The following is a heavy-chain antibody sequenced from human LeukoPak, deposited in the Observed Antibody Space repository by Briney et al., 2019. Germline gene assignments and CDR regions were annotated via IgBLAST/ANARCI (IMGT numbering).Heavy chain of an antibody. CDR3: ARQIYDSSGYLLDY. Sequence: LSESLLLTCTVSGGSISSYYWSWSRQPPGKGLEWIGYIYYSGRTNYNPSLKSRVTISVDTSKNQFSLKLSSVTAADTAVYYCARQIYDSSGYLLDYWGQAWLLSVSS. CDR2: IYYSGRT. CDR1: GGSISSYY. V-gene: IGHV4-59*08. D-gene: IGHD3-22*01. J-gene: IGHJ4*02.